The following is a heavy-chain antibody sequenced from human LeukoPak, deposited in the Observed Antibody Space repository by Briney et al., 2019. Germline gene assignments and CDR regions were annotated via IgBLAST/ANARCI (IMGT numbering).Heavy chain of an antibody. J-gene: IGHJ4*02. Sequence: SETLPLTCTVSGGSISNYYWSWIRQPPGKGLEWIGYIYYSGSTNYNPSLKSRVTISVDTSKNQFSLKLNSVTAADTAVYYCARDGRLSYFEYWGQGTLVTVSS. CDR2: IYYSGST. CDR1: GGSISNYY. CDR3: ARDGRLSYFEY. D-gene: IGHD6-19*01. V-gene: IGHV4-59*01.